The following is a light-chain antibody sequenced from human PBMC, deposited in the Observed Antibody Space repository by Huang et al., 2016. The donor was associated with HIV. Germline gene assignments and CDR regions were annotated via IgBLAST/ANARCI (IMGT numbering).Light chain of an antibody. CDR3: QHFDNLALT. J-gene: IGKJ4*01. CDR1: QVISNY. V-gene: IGKV1-33*01. Sequence: DIQMTQSPSSLSASVGDRATIPCQASQVISNYLNWYQQKPGKAPKLLIYDASNLETGVPSRFSGSGSGTDFTFTISSLQPEDIATYYCQHFDNLALTFGGGTKVQIK. CDR2: DAS.